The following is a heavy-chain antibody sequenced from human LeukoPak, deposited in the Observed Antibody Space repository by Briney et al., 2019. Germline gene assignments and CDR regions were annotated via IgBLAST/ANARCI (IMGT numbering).Heavy chain of an antibody. Sequence: PGGSLRLSCAASGFTFSSYAMSWVRQAPGKGLEWVSAISGSGGSTYYADSVKGRFTISRDNSKNTLYLQMNSLRAEDTAVYYCAKDIVVVPAAMGDAFDIWGQGTMVTVSP. CDR3: AKDIVVVPAAMGDAFDI. CDR2: ISGSGGST. CDR1: GFTFSSYA. D-gene: IGHD2-2*01. J-gene: IGHJ3*02. V-gene: IGHV3-23*01.